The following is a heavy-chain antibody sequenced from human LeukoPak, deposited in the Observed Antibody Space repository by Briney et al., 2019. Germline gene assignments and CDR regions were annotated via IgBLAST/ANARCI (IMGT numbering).Heavy chain of an antibody. Sequence: ASVKVSCKASGYTFTSYGIIWVRQAPGQGLEWMGWISSYNGNTNYAQKIQGRVTMTTDASTSTAYMELRSLRSDDTAVYYCAREEGQYYYDSRSSFDIWGQGTMVTVSS. CDR2: ISSYNGNT. CDR3: AREEGQYYYDSRSSFDI. J-gene: IGHJ3*02. D-gene: IGHD3-22*01. CDR1: GYTFTSYG. V-gene: IGHV1-18*01.